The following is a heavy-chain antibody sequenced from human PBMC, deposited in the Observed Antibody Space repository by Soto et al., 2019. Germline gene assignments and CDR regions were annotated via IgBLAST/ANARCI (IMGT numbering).Heavy chain of an antibody. CDR1: GGSISSGDYY. D-gene: IGHD3-10*01. J-gene: IGHJ5*02. CDR3: ARDLTYGSGDPGFDP. CDR2: IYYSGST. V-gene: IGHV4-30-4*01. Sequence: SETLSLTCTVSGGSISSGDYYWSWIRQPPGKGLEWIGYIYYSGSTYYNPSLKSRVTISVDTSKNQFSLKLSSVTAADTAVYYCARDLTYGSGDPGFDPWGQGTLVTVSS.